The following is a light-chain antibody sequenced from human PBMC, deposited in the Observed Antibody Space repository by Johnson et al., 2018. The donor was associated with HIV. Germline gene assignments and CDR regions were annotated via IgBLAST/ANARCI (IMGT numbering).Light chain of an antibody. CDR2: ENN. V-gene: IGLV1-51*02. Sequence: QSVLTQPPSVSAAAGQKVTISCSGTYSNIEHNYVSWYQQLPGTAPKLLIYENNKRPSGIPDRFSGSKSGKSVTLDITGRQTGDEADYYCGTWDSSLSFYVFGTGTKVTFL. CDR1: YSNIEHNY. CDR3: GTWDSSLSFYV. J-gene: IGLJ1*01.